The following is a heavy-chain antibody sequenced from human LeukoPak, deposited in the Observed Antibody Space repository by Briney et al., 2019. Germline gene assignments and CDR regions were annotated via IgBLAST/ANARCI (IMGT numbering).Heavy chain of an antibody. CDR2: INHSGST. V-gene: IGHV4-34*01. D-gene: IGHD4-17*01. Sequence: PSETLSLTCAVYGGSFSGYYWSWIRQPPGKGLEWIGEINHSGSTNYNPSLKSRVTISVDTSKNQFSLKLSSVTAADTAVYYCAREASDDYGDYNYFDYWGQGTLVTVSS. CDR3: AREASDDYGDYNYFDY. J-gene: IGHJ4*02. CDR1: GGSFSGYY.